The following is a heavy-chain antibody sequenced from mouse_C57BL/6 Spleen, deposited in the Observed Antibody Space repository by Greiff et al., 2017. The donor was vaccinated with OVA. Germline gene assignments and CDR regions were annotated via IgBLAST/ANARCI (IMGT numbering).Heavy chain of an antibody. J-gene: IGHJ3*01. CDR3: ARQGDETWFAY. V-gene: IGHV5-6*01. CDR2: ISSGGSYT. D-gene: IGHD3-3*01. Sequence: EVKLMESGGDLVKPGGSLKLSCAASGFTFSSYGMSWVRQTPDKRLEWVATISSGGSYTYYPDSVKGRFTISRDNAKNTLYLQMSSLKSEDTAMYDCARQGDETWFAYWGQGTLVTVSA. CDR1: GFTFSSYG.